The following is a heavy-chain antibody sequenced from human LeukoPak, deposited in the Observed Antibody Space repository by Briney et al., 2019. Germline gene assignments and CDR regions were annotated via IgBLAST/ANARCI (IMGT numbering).Heavy chain of an antibody. CDR3: ARSSFLGGNYPNWFDS. CDR2: IYPGDSDT. CDR1: GYSFTSHW. V-gene: IGHV5-51*01. J-gene: IGHJ5*01. D-gene: IGHD3-3*02. Sequence: GESLKISCKGSGYSFTSHWIGWVRQMPGKGLEWMGIIYPGDSDTRYSPSFQGQVTISADKSINTAYLQWSSLKASDTAMYYCARSSFLGGNYPNWFDSWGQGTLVTVSS.